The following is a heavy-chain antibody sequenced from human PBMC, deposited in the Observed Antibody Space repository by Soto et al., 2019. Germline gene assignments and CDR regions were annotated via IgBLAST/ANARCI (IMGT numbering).Heavy chain of an antibody. Sequence: QAQLVQSGPEVKKPGASVKVSCKASGYTFSTHGLSWVRQAPGQGLEWMGWITPSNGNTNYAQKLQVRLSMTTDTSTNPGYMEVRSLRSDDTAVYYCARFRLCIGSTCDPSFGFEMWGQGTVVTVSS. CDR3: ARFRLCIGSTCDPSFGFEM. V-gene: IGHV1-18*01. D-gene: IGHD2-15*01. CDR2: ITPSNGNT. J-gene: IGHJ3*02. CDR1: GYTFSTHG.